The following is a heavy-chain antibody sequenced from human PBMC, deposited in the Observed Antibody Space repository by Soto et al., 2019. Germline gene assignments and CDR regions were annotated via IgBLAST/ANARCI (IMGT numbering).Heavy chain of an antibody. CDR2: IDPSDSYT. CDR3: ARPQANLKAQGPPPHYYYGMDV. J-gene: IGHJ6*02. V-gene: IGHV5-10-1*01. CDR1: GYSFTSYW. D-gene: IGHD1-26*01. Sequence: GESLKISCKGSGYSFTSYWISWVRQMPGKGLEWMGRIDPSDSYTNYSPSFQGHVTISADKSISTAYLQWSSLKASDTAMYYCARPQANLKAQGPPPHYYYGMDVWGQGTTVTVSS.